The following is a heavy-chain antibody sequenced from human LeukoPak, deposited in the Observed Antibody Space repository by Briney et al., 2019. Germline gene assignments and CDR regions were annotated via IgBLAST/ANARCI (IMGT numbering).Heavy chain of an antibody. Sequence: GGSLRLSCAASGFTFSDYYMSWIRQAPGKGLEWVSAISGSGGSTYYADSVKGRFTISRDNSKNTLSLQMNSLRAEDTAVYYCARVSGVELRRPPTDPFDIWGQGTMVTVSS. CDR2: ISGSGGST. CDR3: ARVSGVELRRPPTDPFDI. V-gene: IGHV3-23*01. J-gene: IGHJ3*02. D-gene: IGHD1-7*01. CDR1: GFTFSDYY.